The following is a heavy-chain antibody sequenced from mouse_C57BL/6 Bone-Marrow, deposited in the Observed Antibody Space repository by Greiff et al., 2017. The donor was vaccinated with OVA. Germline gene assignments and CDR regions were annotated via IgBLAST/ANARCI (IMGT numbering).Heavy chain of an antibody. CDR2: IRSKSNNYAT. J-gene: IGHJ1*03. CDR3: VRRFGGYFDV. V-gene: IGHV10-1*01. Sequence: EVKLMESGGGLVQPKGSLKLSCAASGFSFNTYAMNWVRQAPGKGLEWVARIRSKSNNYATYYADSVKDRFTISRDDSESMLYLQMNNLKTEDTAMYYCVRRFGGYFDVWGTGTTVTVSS. CDR1: GFSFNTYA.